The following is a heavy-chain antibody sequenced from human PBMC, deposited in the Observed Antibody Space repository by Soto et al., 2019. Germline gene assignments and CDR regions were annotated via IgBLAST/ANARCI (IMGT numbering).Heavy chain of an antibody. Sequence: EVQLVESGGGLVQPGGSLRLSCAASGFTFSSYSMNWVRQAPGKGLEWVSYISSSSSTIYYADSVKGRFTISRDNAKNSLYLQMNSLRAEDTAVYYCARESPPDLTITDYWGQGTLVTVSS. CDR3: ARESPPDLTITDY. J-gene: IGHJ4*02. D-gene: IGHD3-9*01. CDR2: ISSSSSTI. V-gene: IGHV3-48*01. CDR1: GFTFSSYS.